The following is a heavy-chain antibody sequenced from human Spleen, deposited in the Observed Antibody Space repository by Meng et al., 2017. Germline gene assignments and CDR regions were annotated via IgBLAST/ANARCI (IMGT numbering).Heavy chain of an antibody. V-gene: IGHV7-4-1*02. J-gene: IGHJ4*02. D-gene: IGHD2-2*01. CDR1: GYTLTNYA. CDR2: IDTKTGNP. CDR3: TRDGYLDCSRTNCFDY. Sequence: HVQLVQSGSELRKPGASVKVSCKASGYTLTNYAINWLRQAPGLGLEWMGWIDTKTGNPTYAQGFRGRLVFSLDTSVSTTYLEISGLKADDTAVYYCTRDGYLDCSRTNCFDYWGQGTLVTVPQ.